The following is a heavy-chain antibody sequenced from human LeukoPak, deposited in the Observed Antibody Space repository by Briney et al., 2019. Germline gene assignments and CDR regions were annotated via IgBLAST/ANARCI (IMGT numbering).Heavy chain of an antibody. CDR1: GFTFSNFW. J-gene: IGHJ4*02. D-gene: IGHD1-1*01. CDR3: ARKTGTTGEAFDY. V-gene: IGHV3-7*03. CDR2: IKVDGSEK. Sequence: GGSLRLSCAAPGFTFSNFWMSWVRQAPGKGLEWVANIKVDGSEKYYVDSVKGRFTISRDNAENSLYLQMNSLRAEDTAVYYCARKTGTTGEAFDYWGQGTQVTVSS.